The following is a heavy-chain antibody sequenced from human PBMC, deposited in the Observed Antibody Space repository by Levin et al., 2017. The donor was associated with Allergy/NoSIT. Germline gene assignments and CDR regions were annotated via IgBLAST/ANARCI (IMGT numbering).Heavy chain of an antibody. D-gene: IGHD3-10*01. V-gene: IGHV4-61*02. CDR3: ARAEVGSEH. Sequence: SQTLSLTCQVSGGSIRSGSYYWSWLRQPAAQGLAWIGRIYSSGRANYNPSLKSRVPISVDTSTNPFSLKLSSVTAADTAVYYCARAEVGSEHWGQGTLVTVSS. CDR1: GGSIRSGSYY. J-gene: IGHJ4*02. CDR2: IYSSGRA.